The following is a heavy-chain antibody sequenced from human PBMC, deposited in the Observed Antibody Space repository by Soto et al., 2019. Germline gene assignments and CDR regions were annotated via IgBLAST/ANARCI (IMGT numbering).Heavy chain of an antibody. CDR1: GCTFSSYA. CDR3: ASHFFVQWELLAPEYFDY. D-gene: IGHD1-26*01. J-gene: IGHJ4*02. CDR2: IIPIFGTA. V-gene: IGHV1-69*13. Sequence: ASLKVSCKAFGCTFSSYAISWWRLAPGQGLESMGGIIPIFGTANYAQKFQGRVTITADESTSTAYMELSSLRAEDTAVYYCASHFFVQWELLAPEYFDYRGQGTLVTVSS.